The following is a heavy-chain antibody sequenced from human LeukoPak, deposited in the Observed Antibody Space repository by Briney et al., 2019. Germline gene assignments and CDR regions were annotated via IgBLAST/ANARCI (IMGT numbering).Heavy chain of an antibody. D-gene: IGHD3-22*01. Sequence: SVKVSCKASGGTFSSYAISWVRQAPGQGLEWMGRIIPIFGIANYAQKFQGRVTITADKSASTAYMELSSLRSEDTAVYYCARTNDYYYDSSGYIDYWGQGTLVTVSS. V-gene: IGHV1-69*04. CDR1: GGTFSSYA. CDR2: IIPIFGIA. J-gene: IGHJ4*02. CDR3: ARTNDYYYDSSGYIDY.